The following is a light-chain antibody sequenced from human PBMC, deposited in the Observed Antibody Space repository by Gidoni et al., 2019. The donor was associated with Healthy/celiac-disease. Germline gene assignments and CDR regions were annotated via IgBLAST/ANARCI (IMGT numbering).Light chain of an antibody. V-gene: IGKV1-33*01. CDR3: QQYDNLPLT. Sequence: QMAQSPSSLSASVGDRVTITCQASQDISNYLNWYQQKPGKAPKLLIYDASNLETGVPSRFSGSGSGTDFTFTISSLQPEDIATYYCQQYDNLPLTFGPXTKVDIK. J-gene: IGKJ3*01. CDR2: DAS. CDR1: QDISNY.